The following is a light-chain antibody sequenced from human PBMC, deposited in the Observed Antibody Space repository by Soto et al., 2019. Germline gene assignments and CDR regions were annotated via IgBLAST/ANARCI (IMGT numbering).Light chain of an antibody. Sequence: DIQMTQSPSSLSASVGDRVTITCRASQGISNYLAWYQQKPVKVPKLVIYAASTLQSGVPSRFSGSGSGTDFTLTISGLQPEDVGTYYCQRYDSDVTFGQGTKVEI. J-gene: IGKJ1*01. V-gene: IGKV1-27*01. CDR1: QGISNY. CDR3: QRYDSDVT. CDR2: AAS.